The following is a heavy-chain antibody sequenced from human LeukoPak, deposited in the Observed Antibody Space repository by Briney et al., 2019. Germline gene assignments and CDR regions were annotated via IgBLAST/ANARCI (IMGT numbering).Heavy chain of an antibody. V-gene: IGHV3-48*02. CDR1: GFTFSSYS. CDR2: ISSSSSTI. CDR3: ARVETYYYDSSGQGWFDP. Sequence: GGSLRLSCAASGFTFSSYSMNWVRQAQGKGLEWVSYISSSSSTIYYADSVKGRFTISRDNAKNSLYLQMNSLRDEDTAVYYCARVETYYYDSSGQGWFDPWGQGTLVSVSS. D-gene: IGHD3-22*01. J-gene: IGHJ5*02.